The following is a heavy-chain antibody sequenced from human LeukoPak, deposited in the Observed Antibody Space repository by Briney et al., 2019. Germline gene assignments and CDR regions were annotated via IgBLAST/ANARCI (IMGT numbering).Heavy chain of an antibody. CDR1: GGSISSYS. J-gene: IGHJ5*02. D-gene: IGHD3-9*01. CDR3: ARNHYDPLTGSSFSWFDP. CDR2: IYYSGST. Sequence: PSETLSLTCTVSGGSISSYSWSWIRQPPGKGLEWIGYIYYSGSTNYNPSLKSRVTISVDTSKNLFSLKLRSMTAADTAVYYCARNHYDPLTGSSFSWFDPWGQGTLVTVSS. V-gene: IGHV4-59*08.